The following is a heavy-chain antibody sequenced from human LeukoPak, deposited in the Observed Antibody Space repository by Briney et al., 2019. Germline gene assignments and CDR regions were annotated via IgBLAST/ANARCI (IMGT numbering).Heavy chain of an antibody. D-gene: IGHD3-22*01. Sequence: GESLKISCKGSGYSFTSYWIGWVRQMPGKGLEWMGIIYPGDSDTRYSPSFQSQVTISADKSISTAYLQWSSLKASDTARYYCASLYYYDSSGYYPFEYWGQGTLVTVSS. J-gene: IGHJ4*02. CDR1: GYSFTSYW. CDR2: IYPGDSDT. CDR3: ASLYYYDSSGYYPFEY. V-gene: IGHV5-51*01.